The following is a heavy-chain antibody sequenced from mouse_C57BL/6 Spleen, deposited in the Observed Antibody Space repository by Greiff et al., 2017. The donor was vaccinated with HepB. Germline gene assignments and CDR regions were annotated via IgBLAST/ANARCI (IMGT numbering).Heavy chain of an antibody. CDR1: GYTFTSYW. CDR2: IDPSDSYT. CDR3: ARRGYVNFDY. D-gene: IGHD2-14*01. V-gene: IGHV1-69*01. Sequence: VQLQQPGAELVMPGASVKLSCKASGYTFTSYWMHWVKQRPGQGLEWIGAIDPSDSYTNYNHKFKGKSTLTVDKSSSTAYMQLGSLTSEDSAVYYCARRGYVNFDYWGQGTTLTVSS. J-gene: IGHJ2*01.